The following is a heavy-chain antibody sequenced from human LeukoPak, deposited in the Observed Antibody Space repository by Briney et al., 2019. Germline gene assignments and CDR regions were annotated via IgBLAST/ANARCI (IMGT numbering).Heavy chain of an antibody. CDR2: IRYDGSNK. J-gene: IGHJ4*02. CDR1: GFTFSSYG. V-gene: IGHV3-30*02. D-gene: IGHD3-16*02. CDR3: AKEYYDYVWGSYRYLYDSSGYYPYYFDY. Sequence: GGSLRLSCAASGFTFSSYGMHWVRQAPGKGLEWVAFIRYDGSNKYYADSVKGRFTISRDNSKNTLYLQMNSLRAEDTAVYYCAKEYYDYVWGSYRYLYDSSGYYPYYFDYCGQGTLVTVSS.